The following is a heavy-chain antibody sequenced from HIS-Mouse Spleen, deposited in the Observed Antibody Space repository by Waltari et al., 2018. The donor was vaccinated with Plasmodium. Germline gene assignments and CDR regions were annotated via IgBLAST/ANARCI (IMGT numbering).Heavy chain of an antibody. J-gene: IGHJ3*02. CDR3: ARTIAVVGTGDALDI. Sequence: EVQLVESGGGLVQPGGSLRLSCAASGFTFSSYWMHWVRQAPGKGLVWVSRINSVGSSTRYADSVKCRLPISRDNAKNTLYLQMNSLRAEDTAVYYCARTIAVVGTGDALDIWGQGTMVTVSS. V-gene: IGHV3-74*01. CDR1: GFTFSSYW. D-gene: IGHD6-13*01. CDR2: INSVGSST.